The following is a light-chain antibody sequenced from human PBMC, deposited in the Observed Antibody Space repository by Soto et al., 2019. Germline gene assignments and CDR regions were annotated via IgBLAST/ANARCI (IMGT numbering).Light chain of an antibody. CDR2: EVT. CDR3: SSYAGSNNYV. J-gene: IGLJ1*01. Sequence: QSVLTQPPSASGSPGQSVTISCTGTSSDVGGYNYGSWYQQHPGKAPKLMIYEVTKRPSGVPDRFSGSKSGNTAYLTVSGLQAEDEADYYCSSYAGSNNYVFGTGTKLTVL. CDR1: SSDVGGYNY. V-gene: IGLV2-8*01.